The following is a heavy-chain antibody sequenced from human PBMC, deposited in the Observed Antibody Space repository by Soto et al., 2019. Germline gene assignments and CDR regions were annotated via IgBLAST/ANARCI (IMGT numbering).Heavy chain of an antibody. V-gene: IGHV4-59*01. CDR3: AGDNVIRFRGVGWFAP. CDR1: GGSISSYY. D-gene: IGHD3-16*01. Sequence: PSETLSLTCTVSGGSISSYYWSWIRQPPGKGLEWIGYIYYSGSTNYNPSLKSRVTISVDTSKNQFSLKLSSVTAADTAVYYCAGDNVIRFRGVGWFAPWARETRDPVS. J-gene: IGHJ5*02. CDR2: IYYSGST.